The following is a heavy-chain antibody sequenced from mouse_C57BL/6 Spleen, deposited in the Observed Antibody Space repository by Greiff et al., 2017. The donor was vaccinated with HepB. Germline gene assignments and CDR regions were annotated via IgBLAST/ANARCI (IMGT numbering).Heavy chain of an antibody. D-gene: IGHD2-3*01. CDR1: GFTFSNYW. CDR3: TGSEDDGYSTRFAY. V-gene: IGHV6-3*01. Sequence: EVMLVESGGGLVQPGGSMKLSCVASGFTFSNYWMNWVRQSPEKGLEWVAQIRLKSDNYATHYAESVKGRFTISRDDSKSSVYLQMNNLRAEDTGIYYCTGSEDDGYSTRFAYWGQGTLVTVSA. CDR2: IRLKSDNYAT. J-gene: IGHJ3*01.